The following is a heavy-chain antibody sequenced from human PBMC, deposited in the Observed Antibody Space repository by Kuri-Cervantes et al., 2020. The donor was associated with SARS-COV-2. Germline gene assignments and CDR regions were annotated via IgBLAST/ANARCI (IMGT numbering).Heavy chain of an antibody. CDR3: ARDVEQLVLVPLDGMDV. CDR2: IKSKTDGGTT. CDR1: GFTFSNAW. J-gene: IGHJ6*02. Sequence: GESLKISCAASGFTFSNAWMSWVRQAPGKGLEWVGRIKSKTDGGTTDYAAPVKGRFTISRDDSKNTLYLQMNSLRAEDTAVYYCARDVEQLVLVPLDGMDVWGQGTTVTVSS. V-gene: IGHV3-15*01. D-gene: IGHD6-6*01.